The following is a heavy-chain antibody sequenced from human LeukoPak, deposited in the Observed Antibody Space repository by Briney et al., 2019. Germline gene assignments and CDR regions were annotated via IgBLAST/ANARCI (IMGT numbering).Heavy chain of an antibody. J-gene: IGHJ5*02. D-gene: IGHD2-15*01. Sequence: PGGSLRLSCAASGFTFSSYAVHWVRQAPGKGLEWVAVISYDGSNKYYADSVKGRFTIFRDNTKNTLYLQMNSLRAEDTAVYYCARDIVPYSNWFDPWGQGTLVTVSS. CDR3: ARDIVPYSNWFDP. CDR1: GFTFSSYA. CDR2: ISYDGSNK. V-gene: IGHV3-30*01.